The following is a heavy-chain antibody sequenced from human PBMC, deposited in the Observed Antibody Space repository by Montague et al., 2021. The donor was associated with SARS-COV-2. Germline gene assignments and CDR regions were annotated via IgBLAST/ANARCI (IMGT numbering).Heavy chain of an antibody. J-gene: IGHJ6*03. CDR3: ASSYYYGSGTYVYNYYMDV. CDR1: GGSISSGDYF. CDR2: ISYSGRP. V-gene: IGHV4-39*01. Sequence: SETRSLTCTVSGGSISSGDYFWGWIRQPPLKGLEWIGIISYSGRPHYNRSLTSRLTISVDSSENQFSLRLSSVTAADTAVYYCASSYYYGSGTYVYNYYMDVWGKGTTVTVSS. D-gene: IGHD3-10*01.